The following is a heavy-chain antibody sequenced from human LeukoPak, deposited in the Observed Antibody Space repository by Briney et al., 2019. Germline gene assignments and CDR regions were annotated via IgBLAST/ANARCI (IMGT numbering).Heavy chain of an antibody. CDR2: TYYRSKWYN. D-gene: IGHD6-13*01. Sequence: SQTLSLTCAISGDSFSSNSAAWNWHRQSPWRGLEWVGRTYYRSKWYNDYAVCVKSRITINPDTSKTQFSLQLNSVTPEDTAVYYCVRGQWAAAGLGFRYYYGMDVWGQGTTVTVS. V-gene: IGHV6-1*01. J-gene: IGHJ6*02. CDR1: GDSFSSNSAA. CDR3: VRGQWAAAGLGFRYYYGMDV.